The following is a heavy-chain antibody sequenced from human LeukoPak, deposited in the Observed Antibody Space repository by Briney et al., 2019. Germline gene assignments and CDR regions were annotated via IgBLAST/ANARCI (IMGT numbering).Heavy chain of an antibody. D-gene: IGHD2-2*01. V-gene: IGHV1-69*13. CDR1: GYTFTSYD. CDR2: IIPIFGTA. Sequence: GASVKVSCKASGYTFTSYDINWVRQATGQGLEWMGGIIPIFGTANYAQKFQGRVTITADESTSTAYMELSSLRSEDTAVYYCARGRYCSSTSCRRQAQYYYYYMDVWGKGTTVTVSS. CDR3: ARGRYCSSTSCRRQAQYYYYYMDV. J-gene: IGHJ6*03.